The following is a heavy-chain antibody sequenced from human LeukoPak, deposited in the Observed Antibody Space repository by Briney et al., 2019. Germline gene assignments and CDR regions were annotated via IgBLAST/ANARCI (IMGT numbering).Heavy chain of an antibody. D-gene: IGHD5-18*01. V-gene: IGHV3-7*01. Sequence: GGSLRLSCAASGFTFSSYWMSWVRQAPGKGLEWVANIKKDGSEKYYVDSVKGRFTISRDNAKNSLYLQMNSLRAEDTAVYYCAREGGMVYSYGYLYYFDYWGQGTLVTVSS. CDR2: IKKDGSEK. CDR1: GFTFSSYW. CDR3: AREGGMVYSYGYLYYFDY. J-gene: IGHJ4*02.